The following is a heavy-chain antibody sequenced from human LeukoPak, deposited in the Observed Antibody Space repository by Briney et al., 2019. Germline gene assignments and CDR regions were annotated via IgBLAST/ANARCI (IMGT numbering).Heavy chain of an antibody. J-gene: IGHJ4*02. Sequence: ASETLSLTCAVYGGSFSGYYWSWIRQPPGKGLEWIGEINHSGTTNYNPSLKSRVTISLDTSKSQFSLMLSSVTAADTAVYYCARGKYDSGGYYLDYWGQGTLVTVSS. CDR1: GGSFSGYY. CDR2: INHSGTT. V-gene: IGHV4-34*01. D-gene: IGHD3-22*01. CDR3: ARGKYDSGGYYLDY.